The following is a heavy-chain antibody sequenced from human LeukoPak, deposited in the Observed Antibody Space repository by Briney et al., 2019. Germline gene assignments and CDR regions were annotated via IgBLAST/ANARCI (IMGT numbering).Heavy chain of an antibody. D-gene: IGHD3-22*01. CDR1: GFTFSSYW. J-gene: IGHJ4*02. Sequence: GGSLRLSCAASGFTFSSYWMHWVRQAPGKGLVWVSRINSDGSSTSYADSVKGRFTISRDNAKNTLYLQMNSLRAEDTAMYYCASLLSYYYDSSGYDVDYWGQGTLVTVSS. CDR3: ASLLSYYYDSSGYDVDY. CDR2: INSDGSST. V-gene: IGHV3-74*01.